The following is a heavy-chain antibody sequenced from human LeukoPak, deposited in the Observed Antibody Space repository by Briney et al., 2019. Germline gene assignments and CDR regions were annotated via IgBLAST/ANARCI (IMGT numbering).Heavy chain of an antibody. J-gene: IGHJ6*03. CDR3: ARRHGSGSYSPYYYYYYMDV. CDR1: GGSISSYY. Sequence: SETLSLTCTVSGGSISSYYWSWIRQPPGKGLEWIGYIYYSGSTNYNPSLKSRVTISVDTSKNQFSLKLSSVTAADTAVYYCARRHGSGSYSPYYYYYYMDVWGKGTTVTVSS. D-gene: IGHD3-10*01. CDR2: IYYSGST. V-gene: IGHV4-59*08.